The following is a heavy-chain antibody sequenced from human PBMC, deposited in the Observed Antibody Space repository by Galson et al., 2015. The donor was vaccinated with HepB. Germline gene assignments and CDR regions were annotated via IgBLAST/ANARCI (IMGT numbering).Heavy chain of an antibody. CDR2: IKEDGSEK. J-gene: IGHJ6*02. CDR3: ARVKRGEWYALYYYGMDV. CDR1: EFILSMYW. Sequence: SLRLSCAASEFILSMYWMNWVRQAPGKGLEWVANIKEDGSEKNYVDSVKGRFTISRDNAKNSLYLQMNSLRAEDTAVYFCARVKRGEWYALYYYGMDVWGRGTTVTVSS. V-gene: IGHV3-7*03. D-gene: IGHD2-8*01.